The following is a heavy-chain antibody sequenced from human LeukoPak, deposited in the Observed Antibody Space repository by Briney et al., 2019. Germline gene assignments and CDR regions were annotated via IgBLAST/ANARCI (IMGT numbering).Heavy chain of an antibody. J-gene: IGHJ4*02. CDR2: ISAYNGNT. Sequence: ASVKVSCKASGYTFTSYGISWVRQAPGQGLEWMGWISAYNGNTNYAQKLQGRVTMTTDTSTSTAYMELRSLRSDDTAVYYCARATTYYYDSSGYLRHFDYWGQGTLVTVSS. CDR3: ARATTYYYDSSGYLRHFDY. D-gene: IGHD3-22*01. CDR1: GYTFTSYG. V-gene: IGHV1-18*01.